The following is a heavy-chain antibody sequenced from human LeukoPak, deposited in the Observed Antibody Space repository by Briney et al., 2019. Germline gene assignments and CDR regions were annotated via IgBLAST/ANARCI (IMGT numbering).Heavy chain of an antibody. D-gene: IGHD2-8*01. CDR2: INHSGST. Sequence: PSETLSLTCAVYGGSFSGYYWSWIRQPPGKGLEWIGEINHSGSTNYNPSLKSRVTISVDTSKNQFSLKLSSVTAADTAVYYCARGRLWRCTNGVCQINAFDIWGQGTMVTVSS. J-gene: IGHJ3*02. V-gene: IGHV4-34*01. CDR3: ARGRLWRCTNGVCQINAFDI. CDR1: GGSFSGYY.